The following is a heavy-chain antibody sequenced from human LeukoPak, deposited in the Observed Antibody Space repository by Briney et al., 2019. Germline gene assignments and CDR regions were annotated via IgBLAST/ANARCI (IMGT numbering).Heavy chain of an antibody. CDR3: ARVKIAAAGIDAFDI. V-gene: IGHV4-39*07. Sequence: SETLSLTCTVSGGSISSSSYYWGWIRQPPGKGLGWIGSIYYSGSTYYNPSLKSRVTISVDTSKNQFSLKLSSVTAADTAVYYCARVKIAAAGIDAFDIWGQGTMVTVSS. J-gene: IGHJ3*02. CDR1: GGSISSSSYY. CDR2: IYYSGST. D-gene: IGHD6-13*01.